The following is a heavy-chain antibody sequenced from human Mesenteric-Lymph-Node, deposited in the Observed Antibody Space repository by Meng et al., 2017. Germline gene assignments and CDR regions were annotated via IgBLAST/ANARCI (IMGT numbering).Heavy chain of an antibody. Sequence: SETLSLTSAVYGGSFIGYYWSWIRKPPGKGLEWIGEINHSGSTNYNPSLKSRVTISVDTSKNQFSLKLSSVTAADTAVYYCARGSVNITMIVVVISYYFDYWGQGTLVTVSS. J-gene: IGHJ4*02. CDR2: INHSGST. D-gene: IGHD3-22*01. V-gene: IGHV4-34*01. CDR3: ARGSVNITMIVVVISYYFDY. CDR1: GGSFIGYY.